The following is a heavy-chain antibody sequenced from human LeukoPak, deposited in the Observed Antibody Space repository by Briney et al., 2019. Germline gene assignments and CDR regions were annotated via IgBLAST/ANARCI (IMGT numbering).Heavy chain of an antibody. V-gene: IGHV3-21*01. CDR3: ARTGGSYPYYFEY. CDR2: ISTSSSYI. Sequence: SGGSLRLSCAASGFTFSSYTMNWVRQAPGKGLEWVSFISTSSSYIYYADSVKGRFTISRDNAKNSLFLQMNSLRAEDTAVYYCARTGGSYPYYFEYWGQGTLVTVSS. CDR1: GFTFSSYT. J-gene: IGHJ4*02. D-gene: IGHD1-26*01.